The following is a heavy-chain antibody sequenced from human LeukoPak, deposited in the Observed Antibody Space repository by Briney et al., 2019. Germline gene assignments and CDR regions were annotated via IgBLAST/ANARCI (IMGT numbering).Heavy chain of an antibody. CDR3: ARVEMASMTSTFDS. D-gene: IGHD5-24*01. Sequence: SETLSLTCNVSGGSISNYYWSWIWQPPGKGLEWIGYIYYGGSTNCNPSLKSRVTISVDTSKKQFSLRLSSVTAADTAVYYCARVEMASMTSTFDSWGQGTLVTVSS. CDR1: GGSISNYY. V-gene: IGHV4-59*01. J-gene: IGHJ4*02. CDR2: IYYGGST.